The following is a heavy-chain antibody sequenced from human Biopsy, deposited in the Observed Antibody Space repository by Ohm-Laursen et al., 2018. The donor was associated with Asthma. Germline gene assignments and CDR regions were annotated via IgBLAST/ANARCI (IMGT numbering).Heavy chain of an antibody. J-gene: IGHJ6*02. CDR1: GYTFNRAG. D-gene: IGHD3-10*01. Sequence: ASVKVSCKTSGYTFNRAGITWVRQAPGQGLEWMGWISVYNGNTKVAQKLQDRVTMITDTSTSTAYMELRSLRYDDTAVYFCARAVDYSHYYGIDVWGQGTTVTVS. V-gene: IGHV1-18*01. CDR2: ISVYNGNT. CDR3: ARAVDYSHYYGIDV.